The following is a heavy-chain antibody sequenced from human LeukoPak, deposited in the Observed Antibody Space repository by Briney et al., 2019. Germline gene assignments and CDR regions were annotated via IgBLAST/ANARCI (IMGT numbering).Heavy chain of an antibody. V-gene: IGHV3-33*01. CDR1: GFTFSNYG. CDR2: IWYDGSNN. J-gene: IGHJ4*02. CDR3: ARAGGYSGYDLEY. Sequence: GALRLSCAVSGFTFSNYGMHWVRQAPGKGLEWVAVIWYDGSNNYYADSVKGRFTISRDNSKNTLYLQMNSLRAEDTAVYYCARAGGYSGYDLEYWGQGTLVTVSS. D-gene: IGHD5-12*01.